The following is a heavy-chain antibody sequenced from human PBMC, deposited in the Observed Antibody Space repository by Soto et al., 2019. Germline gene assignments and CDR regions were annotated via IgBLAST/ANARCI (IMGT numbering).Heavy chain of an antibody. CDR3: ARAAARYCPNGGCYWRSYYFDY. CDR1: GCTFSSYS. D-gene: IGHD2-8*01. V-gene: IGHV3-48*02. CDR2: ISSSSSTI. Sequence: GGALRLSWAASGCTFSSYSMNWVRQAPGKGLEWVSYISSSSSTIYYADSVKGRFTISRDNAKNSLYLQMNSLRDEDTAVYYCARAAARYCPNGGCYWRSYYFDYWGQGT. J-gene: IGHJ4*02.